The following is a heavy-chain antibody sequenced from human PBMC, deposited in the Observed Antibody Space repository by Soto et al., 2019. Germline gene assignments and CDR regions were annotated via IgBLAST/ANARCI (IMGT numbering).Heavy chain of an antibody. CDR3: TTAIRRYYYYGMDV. V-gene: IGHV3-15*01. CDR2: IKSKTDGGTT. CDR1: GFTFSNAW. Sequence: PGGSLRLSCAASGFTFSNAWMSWVRQAPGKGLEWVGRIKSKTDGGTTDYAAPVKGRFTISRDDSKNTLYLQMNSLKTEDTAVYYCTTAIRRYYYYGMDVWGQGTTVTVSS. J-gene: IGHJ6*02.